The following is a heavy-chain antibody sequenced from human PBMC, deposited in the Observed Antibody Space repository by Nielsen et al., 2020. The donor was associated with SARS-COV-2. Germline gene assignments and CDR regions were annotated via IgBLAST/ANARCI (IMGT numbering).Heavy chain of an antibody. CDR2: ITYDGSNK. Sequence: GESLKISCAASGFTFSSYPVHWVRQAPGKGLEWVALITYDGSNKDYADSVKGRFTISRDTSKNTVYLHMSNLRAEDTAVYYCARVRYPGLVYLLYFDLWGQGTLVTVSS. D-gene: IGHD5/OR15-5a*01. CDR1: GFTFSSYP. V-gene: IGHV3-30-3*01. CDR3: ARVRYPGLVYLLYFDL. J-gene: IGHJ4*02.